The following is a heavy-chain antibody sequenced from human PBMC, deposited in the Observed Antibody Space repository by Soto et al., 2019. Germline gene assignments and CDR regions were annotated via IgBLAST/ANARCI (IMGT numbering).Heavy chain of an antibody. Sequence: PGGSLRLSCAASGFTFSSYEMNWVRQAPGKGLEWVSYISSSGSTIYYADSVKGRFTISRDNAKNSLYLQMNSLRAEDTAVYYCARDEKLYYYDSSGYYGNYYGMDVWGQGTTVTVSS. CDR2: ISSSGSTI. J-gene: IGHJ6*02. CDR3: ARDEKLYYYDSSGYYGNYYGMDV. CDR1: GFTFSSYE. V-gene: IGHV3-48*03. D-gene: IGHD3-22*01.